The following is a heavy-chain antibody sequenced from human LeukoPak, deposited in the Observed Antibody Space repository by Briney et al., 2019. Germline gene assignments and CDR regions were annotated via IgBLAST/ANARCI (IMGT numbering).Heavy chain of an antibody. J-gene: IGHJ3*02. CDR1: GYSFTTYW. V-gene: IGHV5-51*01. CDR3: ARARGGYYFNAFDI. CDR2: IYPGDSHT. Sequence: GESLKISCKGSGYSFTTYWIAWVRQMPGKGLEWIGIIYPGDSHTTYSPSFQGQVTISAGKSITTAYLQWSSLKASDTAMYYCARARGGYYFNAFDIWGQGTMVTVSS. D-gene: IGHD3-22*01.